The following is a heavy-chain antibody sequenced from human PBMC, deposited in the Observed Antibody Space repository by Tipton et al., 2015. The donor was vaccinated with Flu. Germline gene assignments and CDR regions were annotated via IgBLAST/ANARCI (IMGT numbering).Heavy chain of an antibody. J-gene: IGHJ3*02. V-gene: IGHV3-21*01. CDR2: ISSSSSYI. CDR3: ARDYCSSTSCSRDAFDI. D-gene: IGHD2-2*01. Sequence: APGKGLEWVSSISSSSSYIYYADSVKGRFTISRDNAKNSLYLQMNSLRAEDTAVYYCARDYCSSTSCSRDAFDIWGQGTMVTVSS.